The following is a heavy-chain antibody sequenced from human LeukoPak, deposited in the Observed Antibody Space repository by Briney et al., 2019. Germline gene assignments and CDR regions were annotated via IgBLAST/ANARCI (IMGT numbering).Heavy chain of an antibody. CDR1: GYTFTTYD. V-gene: IGHV1-18*01. CDR3: ARWDPNDIIDY. CDR2: ISAYNGNT. J-gene: IGHJ4*02. D-gene: IGHD2-15*01. Sequence: ASVKVSCKASGYTFTTYDINWVRQAPGQGLEWMGWISAYNGNTNYAQKLQGRVTMTTDTSTSTAYMELRSLRSDDTAVYYCARWDPNDIIDYWGQGTLVTVSS.